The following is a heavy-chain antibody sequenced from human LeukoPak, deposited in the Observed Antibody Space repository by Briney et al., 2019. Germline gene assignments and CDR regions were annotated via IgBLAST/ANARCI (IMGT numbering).Heavy chain of an antibody. V-gene: IGHV3-74*01. CDR2: IRGDGIVT. Sequence: GGSLRLSCVASEFTFSNYWIHWVRQAPGKGLVWVSRIRGDGIVTNYADSVEGRFTVSRDNAKNTVHPQMNSLRDDDTAVYYCARASPADFNLWGRGTLVTVSS. CDR3: ARASPADFNL. CDR1: EFTFSNYW. J-gene: IGHJ2*01.